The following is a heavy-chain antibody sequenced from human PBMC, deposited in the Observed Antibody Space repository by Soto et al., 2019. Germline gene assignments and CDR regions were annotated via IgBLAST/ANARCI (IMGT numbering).Heavy chain of an antibody. J-gene: IGHJ4*02. D-gene: IGHD3-16*02. CDR3: AKDGRIMITFGGVIDHYGYFDY. CDR1: GFTFSSYA. V-gene: IGHV3-23*01. Sequence: GGSLRLSCAASGFTFSSYAMSWVRQAPGKGLEWVSAISGSGGSTYYADSVKGRFTISRDNSKNTLYLQMNSLRAEDTAVYYCAKDGRIMITFGGVIDHYGYFDYWGQGTLVTVSS. CDR2: ISGSGGST.